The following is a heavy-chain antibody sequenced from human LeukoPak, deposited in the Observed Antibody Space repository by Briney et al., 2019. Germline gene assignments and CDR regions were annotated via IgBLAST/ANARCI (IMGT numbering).Heavy chain of an antibody. CDR1: GFTFSSYE. V-gene: IGHV3-48*03. CDR3: AGGPTTGNLDY. J-gene: IGHJ4*02. D-gene: IGHD1-1*01. CDR2: ISSSGTTI. Sequence: GGSLRLSCAASGFTFSSYEMNWVRQAPGKGLEWVSYISSSGTTIYHADSVEGRFTISRDNAKNSLYLQMNRLRAEDAGLYYCAGGPTTGNLDYWGQGSLVTVSS.